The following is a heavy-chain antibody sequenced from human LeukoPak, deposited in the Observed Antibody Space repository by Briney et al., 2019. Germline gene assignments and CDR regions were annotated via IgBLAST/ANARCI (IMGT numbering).Heavy chain of an antibody. Sequence: PGGSLRLSCAASGFSFNNYAMYWVRQAPGKGLEWVALISYDGGDKYYAESMKGRITISRDNAENTLYLQMNNLLPDDTAFYFCVKEGVEYSYSYGDYWGQGTLVTVSS. V-gene: IGHV3-30*18. D-gene: IGHD3-16*01. CDR3: VKEGVEYSYSYGDY. J-gene: IGHJ4*02. CDR2: ISYDGGDK. CDR1: GFSFNNYA.